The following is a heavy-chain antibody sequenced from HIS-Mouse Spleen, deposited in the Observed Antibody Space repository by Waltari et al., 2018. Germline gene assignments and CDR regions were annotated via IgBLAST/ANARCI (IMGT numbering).Heavy chain of an antibody. D-gene: IGHD6-13*01. CDR1: GGSISSSSYY. CDR3: AREIPYSSSWYDWYFDL. CDR2: IDYSGST. J-gene: IGHJ2*01. Sequence: QLQLQESGPGLVKPSETLSLTCTVSGGSISSSSYYWGWIRQPPGKGLEWIGSIDYSGSTYYNPSLKSRGTISVDTSKKQFSRKLSSVTAADTAVYYCAREIPYSSSWYDWYFDLWGRGTLVTVSS. V-gene: IGHV4-39*07.